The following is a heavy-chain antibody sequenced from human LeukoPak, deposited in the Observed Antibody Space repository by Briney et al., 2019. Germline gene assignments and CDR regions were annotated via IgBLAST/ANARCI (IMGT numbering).Heavy chain of an antibody. J-gene: IGHJ4*02. CDR1: GGSISSYY. CDR3: ARDPTTVTTIFDS. V-gene: IGHV4-59*12. D-gene: IGHD4-17*01. Sequence: PSETLSLTCTVSGGSISSYYWSWIRQPPGKRLEWIGYIYYSGSANYDPSLKSRVTISVDTSKNQFSLKLSSVTAADTAVYYCARDPTTVTTIFDSWGQGTLVTVSS. CDR2: IYYSGSA.